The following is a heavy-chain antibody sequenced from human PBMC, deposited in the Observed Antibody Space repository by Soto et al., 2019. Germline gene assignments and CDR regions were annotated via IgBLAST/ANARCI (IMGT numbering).Heavy chain of an antibody. D-gene: IGHD4-4*01. J-gene: IGHJ6*02. CDR2: VFYTGRA. V-gene: IGHV4-59*01. Sequence: SETLSLTCTVAGGSLGSYYWTWIRQPPGKGLDWIGYVFYTGRANYNASLKSRVSISLATSNYQFSLKLSSVTAADTAVYYCARDGDGRMTTNPYYYHGMDVWGPGTTVTVSS. CDR3: ARDGDGRMTTNPYYYHGMDV. CDR1: GGSLGSYY.